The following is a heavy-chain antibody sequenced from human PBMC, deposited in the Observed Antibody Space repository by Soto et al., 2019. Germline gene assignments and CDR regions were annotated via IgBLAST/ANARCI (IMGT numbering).Heavy chain of an antibody. CDR2: IFSNDEK. V-gene: IGHV2-26*01. Sequence: HVTLKESGPVLVKPTETLTLTYTVSGFSLSNGKVGVSWIRQPPGKALEWLAHIFSNDEKSYRTSLKSRLTISEDTSKSQVVLTMTNVDPVDTATYYCARILFGRSVAGGYFYMDVWGKGTPVTVSS. D-gene: IGHD6-19*01. CDR1: GFSLSNGKVG. CDR3: ARILFGRSVAGGYFYMDV. J-gene: IGHJ6*03.